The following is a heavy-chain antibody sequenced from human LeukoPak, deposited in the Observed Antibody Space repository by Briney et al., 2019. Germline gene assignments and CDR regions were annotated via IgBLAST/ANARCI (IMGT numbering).Heavy chain of an antibody. CDR3: ARRVDATRWFDP. D-gene: IGHD2-15*01. J-gene: IGHJ5*02. V-gene: IGHV3-74*03. Sequence: SGGSLRLSCAASGFTFSNYFMHWVRQAPGKGLVWVSRINSDGTSTMYADSVKGRFTISRDNVKNTLYLQMNSLRDEDTAVYYCARRVDATRWFDPWGQGTLVTVSS. CDR1: GFTFSNYF. CDR2: INSDGTST.